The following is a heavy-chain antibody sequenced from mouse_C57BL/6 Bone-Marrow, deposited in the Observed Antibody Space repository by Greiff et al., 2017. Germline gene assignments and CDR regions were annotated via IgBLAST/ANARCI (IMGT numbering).Heavy chain of an antibody. CDR1: GYTFTSYW. D-gene: IGHD1-2*01. CDR3: ARNYGIDY. CDR2: INPNSGST. J-gene: IGHJ2*01. Sequence: QVQLQQPGAELVKPGASVKLSCKASGYTFTSYWMHWVKQRPGQGLEWIGMINPNSGSTNYNEKFKSKATLTVDKSSSTAYMQIRSLTSEDSAVYYCARNYGIDYWGQGTTLTVSS. V-gene: IGHV1-64*01.